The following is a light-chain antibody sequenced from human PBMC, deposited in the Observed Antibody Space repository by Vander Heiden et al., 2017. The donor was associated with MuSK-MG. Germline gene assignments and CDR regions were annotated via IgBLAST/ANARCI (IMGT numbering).Light chain of an antibody. Sequence: QAVVPQAPSLTVSPGRPVTLTCGSSTGPVTSGHYPYWFHEKPGQAPRTLIYDTSNKHSWTPARFSGSLLGGKAALTLSGAQSEDEAEYYCLLSYSSSRHVVFGGGTKLTVL. CDR1: TGPVTSGHY. CDR3: LLSYSSSRHVV. J-gene: IGLJ2*01. CDR2: DTS. V-gene: IGLV7-46*01.